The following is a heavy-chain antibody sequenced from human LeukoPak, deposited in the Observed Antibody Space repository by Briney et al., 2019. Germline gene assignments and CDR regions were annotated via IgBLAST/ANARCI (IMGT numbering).Heavy chain of an antibody. J-gene: IGHJ4*02. D-gene: IGHD6-19*01. CDR3: ARSAVAGRGELDY. CDR2: IHHSGST. Sequence: SETLSLTCTVSGGSISSGGYYWSWIRQPPEKGLEWIGYIHHSGSTYYNPSLKSRVTISVDTSKNQFSLKLSSVTAADTAVYYCARSAVAGRGELDYWGQGTLVTVSS. CDR1: GGSISSGGYY. V-gene: IGHV4-30-2*01.